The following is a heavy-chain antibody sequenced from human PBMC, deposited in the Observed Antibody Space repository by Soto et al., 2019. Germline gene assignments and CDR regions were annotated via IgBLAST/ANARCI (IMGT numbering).Heavy chain of an antibody. CDR2: FDPEDGET. CDR3: AREGRVEMATASYYYYGMDV. CDR1: GYTLTELS. Sequence: ASVKVSCKVSGYTLTELSMHWVRQAPGKGLEWMGGFDPEDGETIYAQKFQGRVTITADESTSTAYMELSSLRSEDTAVYYCAREGRVEMATASYYYYGMDVWGQGTTVTVSS. V-gene: IGHV1-24*01. J-gene: IGHJ6*02. D-gene: IGHD5-12*01.